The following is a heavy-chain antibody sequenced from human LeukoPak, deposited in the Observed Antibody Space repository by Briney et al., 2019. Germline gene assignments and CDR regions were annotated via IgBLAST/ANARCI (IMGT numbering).Heavy chain of an antibody. CDR3: ARQINWFDP. Sequence: HGASVKVSCKASGYTFTSYDINWVRQATGQGLEWMGWMNPNSGNTGYAQKFQGRVTMTRNTSISTAYMELSSMRPDDTAVYYWARQINWFDPWGQGTLVTVSS. V-gene: IGHV1-8*01. CDR2: MNPNSGNT. J-gene: IGHJ5*02. CDR1: GYTFTSYD.